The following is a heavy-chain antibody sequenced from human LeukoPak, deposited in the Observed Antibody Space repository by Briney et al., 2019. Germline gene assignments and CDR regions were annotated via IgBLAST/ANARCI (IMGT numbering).Heavy chain of an antibody. CDR1: GFTFSSDS. J-gene: IGHJ4*02. CDR2: ISSSSSYI. CDR3: ASSVGDYSYHFDY. V-gene: IGHV3-21*01. Sequence: PGGSLRLSCAASGFTFSSDSMNWVRQAPGKGLEWVSSISSSSSYIYYADSVKGRFTISRDNAKNSLYLQMNSLRAEDTAVYYCASSVGDYSYHFDYWGQGTLVTVSS. D-gene: IGHD4-17*01.